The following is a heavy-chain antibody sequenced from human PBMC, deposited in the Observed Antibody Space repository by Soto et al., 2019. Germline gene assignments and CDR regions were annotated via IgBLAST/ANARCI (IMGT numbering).Heavy chain of an antibody. CDR1: GGSFSGYY. D-gene: IGHD6-6*01. CDR3: ARGGRSSSPYYYYVMDV. Sequence: QVQLQQWGAGLLKPSETLSLTCAVYGGSFSGYYWSWIRQPPGKGLEWIGEINHSGSTNYNPSLKRRSTISVDTSKNHFSLKLSSVPAADTAVYYCARGGRSSSPYYYYVMDVWGQGTTVTVSS. J-gene: IGHJ6*02. V-gene: IGHV4-34*01. CDR2: INHSGST.